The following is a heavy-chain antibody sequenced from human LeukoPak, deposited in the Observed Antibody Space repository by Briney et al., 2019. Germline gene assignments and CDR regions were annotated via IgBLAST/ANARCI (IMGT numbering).Heavy chain of an antibody. CDR2: IYYSGST. CDR3: ARGELGPSALRY. D-gene: IGHD7-27*01. V-gene: IGHV4-59*01. J-gene: IGHJ4*02. CDR1: GFTFSSYA. Sequence: GSLRLSCAASGFTFSSYAMHWVRQAPGKGLEWIGYIYYSGSTNYNPSLKSRVTISVDTSKNQFSLKLSSVTAADTAVYYCARGELGPSALRYWGQGTLVTVSS.